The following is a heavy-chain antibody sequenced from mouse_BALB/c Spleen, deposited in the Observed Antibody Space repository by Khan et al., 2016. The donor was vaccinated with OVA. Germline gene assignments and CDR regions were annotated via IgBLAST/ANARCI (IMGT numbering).Heavy chain of an antibody. J-gene: IGHJ3*01. D-gene: IGHD2-1*01. CDR1: GYTFTSYY. Sequence: QIQLVQSGAELVKPGASVRLSCKASGYTFTSYYLYWVKQRPGQGLEWIGDINPSNGGTNFNEKFKSKATLTVDKSSSAAYMQLSSLTSEDSAVYYCTRSGYGTFADWGQGTLVTVSA. CDR2: INPSNGGT. CDR3: TRSGYGTFAD. V-gene: IGHV1S81*02.